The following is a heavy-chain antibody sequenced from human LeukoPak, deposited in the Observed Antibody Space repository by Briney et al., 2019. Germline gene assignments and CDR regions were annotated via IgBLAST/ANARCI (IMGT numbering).Heavy chain of an antibody. Sequence: SVKVSCKASGGTFSSYAISWVRQAPGQGLEWMGGVIPIFGTANYAQKFQGRVTITADESTSTAYMELSSLRSEDTAVYYCARDSGAAHGMDVWGKGTRSPSPQ. CDR3: ARDSGAAHGMDV. V-gene: IGHV1-69*13. D-gene: IGHD3-10*01. J-gene: IGHJ6*04. CDR2: VIPIFGTA. CDR1: GGTFSSYA.